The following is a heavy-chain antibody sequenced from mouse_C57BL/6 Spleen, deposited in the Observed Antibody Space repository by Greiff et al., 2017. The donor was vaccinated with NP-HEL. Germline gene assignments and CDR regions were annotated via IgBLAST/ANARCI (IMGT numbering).Heavy chain of an antibody. J-gene: IGHJ3*01. CDR3: ASHNWDAPFAY. D-gene: IGHD4-1*01. Sequence: QVQLQQPGAELVMPGASVKLSCKASGYTFTSYWMHWVKQRPGQGLEWIGEIDPSDSYTNYNQKFKGKSTLTVDKSSSTAYMQLSSLTSEDSAVYDCASHNWDAPFAYWGQGTLVTVSA. CDR1: GYTFTSYW. CDR2: IDPSDSYT. V-gene: IGHV1-69*01.